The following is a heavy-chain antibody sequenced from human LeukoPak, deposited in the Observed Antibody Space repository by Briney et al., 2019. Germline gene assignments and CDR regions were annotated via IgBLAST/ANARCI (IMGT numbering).Heavy chain of an antibody. CDR2: VSGSGDNT. Sequence: QPGGSLRLSCAASGFTFSNYAMSWVRQAPGKGLGWVSTVSGSGDNTYYADSVKGRFAISRDNSKNTLYLQMSSLRAEDTAVYYCAKGARDHGDYEPIDYWGQGTLVTVSS. CDR1: GFTFSNYA. D-gene: IGHD4-17*01. CDR3: AKGARDHGDYEPIDY. V-gene: IGHV3-23*01. J-gene: IGHJ4*02.